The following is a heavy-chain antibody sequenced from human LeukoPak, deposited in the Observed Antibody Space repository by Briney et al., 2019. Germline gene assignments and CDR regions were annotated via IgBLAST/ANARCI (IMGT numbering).Heavy chain of an antibody. V-gene: IGHV3-74*01. Sequence: GGSLRLSCAASGFTFSSYWMHWVRQAPGKGLVWVSRINSDGSSTSYADSVKGRFTISRDNAKNTLYLQMNSLRAEDTAVYYCASGYSSGWLYYYYYTDIWGKGNTVTVSS. CDR3: ASGYSSGWLYYYYYTDI. CDR2: INSDGSST. J-gene: IGHJ6*03. D-gene: IGHD6-19*01. CDR1: GFTFSSYW.